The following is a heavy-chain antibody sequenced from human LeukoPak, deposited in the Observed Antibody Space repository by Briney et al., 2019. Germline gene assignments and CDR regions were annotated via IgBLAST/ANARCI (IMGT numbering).Heavy chain of an antibody. Sequence: GESLKISCKGSGYSFTNYWIGWVCQMRGKGLEWMGIIYPGDSHTRYSPSFQGQVTISADKSISTAYLQWSSLKASDTAMYYCARLPAAAGRGYFDYWGQGTLVTVSS. CDR2: IYPGDSHT. CDR1: GYSFTNYW. D-gene: IGHD6-13*01. CDR3: ARLPAAAGRGYFDY. J-gene: IGHJ4*02. V-gene: IGHV5-51*01.